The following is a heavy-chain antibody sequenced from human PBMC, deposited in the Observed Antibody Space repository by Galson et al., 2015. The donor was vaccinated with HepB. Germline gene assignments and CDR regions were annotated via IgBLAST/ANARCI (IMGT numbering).Heavy chain of an antibody. CDR2: SRDKAKSYTT. CDR3: TSPKAWARYGMDV. Sequence: SLRLSCAASGFTLSDQYMDWVRQAPGKGLEWVGRSRDKAKSYTTDYAASVKGRFTISRDDSEDSVYLQMNSLKTEDTAVYYCTSPKAWARYGMDVWGRGTTVTVSS. CDR1: GFTLSDQY. J-gene: IGHJ6*02. D-gene: IGHD3-16*01. V-gene: IGHV3-72*01.